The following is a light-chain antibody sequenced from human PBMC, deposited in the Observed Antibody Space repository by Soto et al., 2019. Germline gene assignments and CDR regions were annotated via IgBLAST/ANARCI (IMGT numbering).Light chain of an antibody. CDR1: SSNIGTNY. J-gene: IGLJ2*01. CDR3: GTWDNSLSAWV. V-gene: IGLV1-51*01. CDR2: DNY. Sequence: QSVLTQPPSVPAAPGQKVTISCSGSSSNIGTNYVSWYQQVPGTAPKLLIYDNYKRPSGIPDRFSGSKSGTSATLGITGLQTGDEADYYCGTWDNSLSAWVFGGGTKVTVL.